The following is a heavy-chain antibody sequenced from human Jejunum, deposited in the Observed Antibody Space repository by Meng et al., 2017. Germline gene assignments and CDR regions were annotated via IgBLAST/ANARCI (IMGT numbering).Heavy chain of an antibody. CDR2: IYHTGST. D-gene: IGHD5-12*01. CDR1: GGSIMDSNW. Sequence: QWKLQSSAQGVVPPSGTLSLTCAGFGGSIMDSNWWSWVRQPPGKGLEWIGEIYHTGSTNYNPSLKSRVTMSLDKSKNQFFLDLTSVTAADTAVYYCARDLLGPAIAASGYFDPWGQGTLVTVSS. J-gene: IGHJ5*02. CDR3: ARDLLGPAIAASGYFDP. V-gene: IGHV4-4*02.